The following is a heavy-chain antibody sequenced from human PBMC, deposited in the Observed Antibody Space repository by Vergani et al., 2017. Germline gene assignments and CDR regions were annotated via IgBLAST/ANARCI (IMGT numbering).Heavy chain of an antibody. CDR1: GFTFSSYA. CDR3: ARDRPTYDDSSGTSMGVWPENDFDI. Sequence: QVQLVESGGGVVQPGRSLRLSCAASGFTFSSYAMHWVRQAPGKGLEWVAVISYDGRNKYYADSVKGRFTISRDNSKNTMYLQMNSLSAEDTAVYYCARDRPTYDDSSGTSMGVWPENDFDIWGQGTMVTVSS. J-gene: IGHJ3*02. V-gene: IGHV3-30*01. CDR2: ISYDGRNK. D-gene: IGHD3-22*01.